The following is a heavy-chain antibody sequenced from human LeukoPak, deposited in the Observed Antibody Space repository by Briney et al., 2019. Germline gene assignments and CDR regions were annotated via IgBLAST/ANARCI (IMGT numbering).Heavy chain of an antibody. CDR2: INHSGST. D-gene: IGHD3-22*01. J-gene: IGHJ3*02. V-gene: IGHV4-34*01. Sequence: PSETLSLTCAVYGGSFSGYYWSWIRQPPGKGLEWIGEINHSGSTNYNPSLKSRVTISVGTSKNQFSLKLSSVTAADTAAYYCARRGYYDSSGSFAFDIWGQGTMVTVSS. CDR3: ARRGYYDSSGSFAFDI. CDR1: GGSFSGYY.